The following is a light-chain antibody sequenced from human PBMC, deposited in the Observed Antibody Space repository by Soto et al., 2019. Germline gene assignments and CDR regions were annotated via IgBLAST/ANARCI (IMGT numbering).Light chain of an antibody. V-gene: IGKV3-15*01. J-gene: IGKJ4*01. Sequence: IEMTQSPGTLSVSPGDRATLSCRASQSIGSKVGWYQQKPGQAPRLLIYSASTRATGIPVRFSGSGSGTEFSLTITSLQSEDSAVYYCQEYNYRHPVTFGGGTKVDIK. CDR1: QSIGSK. CDR2: SAS. CDR3: QEYNYRHPVT.